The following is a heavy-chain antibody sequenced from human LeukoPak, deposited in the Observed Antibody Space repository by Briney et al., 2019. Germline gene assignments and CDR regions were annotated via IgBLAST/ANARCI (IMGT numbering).Heavy chain of an antibody. J-gene: IGHJ5*02. V-gene: IGHV3-23*01. CDR3: AKPASIFGWFDP. D-gene: IGHD2/OR15-2a*01. CDR1: GFTFSSYA. Sequence: GGSLRLSCAASGFTFSSYAMSWVRQAPGKGLKWVSAISGSGGSTYYADSVKGRFTISRDNSKDTLYLQMNSLRAEDTAVYYCAKPASIFGWFDPWGQGTLVTVSS. CDR2: ISGSGGST.